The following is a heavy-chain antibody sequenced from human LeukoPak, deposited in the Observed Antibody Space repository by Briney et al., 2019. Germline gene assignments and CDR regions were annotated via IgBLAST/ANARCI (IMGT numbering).Heavy chain of an antibody. V-gene: IGHV3-23*01. D-gene: IGHD1/OR15-1a*01. CDR3: VKSNNLGGDY. CDR1: GLTFRNYA. CDR2: ISGSGGGT. Sequence: PGGSLRLSCAASGLTFRNYAMNWVRQAPGKGLEWVSSISGSGGGTFYADSVKGRFTIPRDNSKKTVYLQMQSLRVEDTAVYYCVKSNNLGGDYWGQGTLVTVSS. J-gene: IGHJ4*02.